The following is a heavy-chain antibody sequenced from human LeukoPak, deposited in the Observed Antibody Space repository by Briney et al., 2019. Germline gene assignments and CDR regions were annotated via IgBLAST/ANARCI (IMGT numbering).Heavy chain of an antibody. CDR3: ARHSYDSSGYYGDFDY. V-gene: IGHV4-34*01. CDR2: INHSGST. D-gene: IGHD3-22*01. Sequence: SETLSLTCAVYGGSFSGYYWSWIRQPPGKGLEWIGEINHSGSTYYNPSLKSRVTISVDTSKNQFSLKLSSVTAADTAVYYCARHSYDSSGYYGDFDYWGQGTLVTVSS. CDR1: GGSFSGYY. J-gene: IGHJ4*02.